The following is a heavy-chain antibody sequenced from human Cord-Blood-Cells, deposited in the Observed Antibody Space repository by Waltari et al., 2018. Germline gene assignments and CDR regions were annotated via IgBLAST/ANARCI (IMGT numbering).Heavy chain of an antibody. CDR3: ASRTGLDY. D-gene: IGHD7-27*01. CDR2: ISSSSSYI. V-gene: IGHV3-21*01. Sequence: EVQLVESGGGLVKPGGSLRLSFAASGFTFSSYSLNWVRQAPGKGLEWVSSISSSSSYIYYADSVKGRFTISRDNAKNSLYLQMNSLRAEDTAVYYCASRTGLDYWGQGTLVTVSS. CDR1: GFTFSSYS. J-gene: IGHJ4*02.